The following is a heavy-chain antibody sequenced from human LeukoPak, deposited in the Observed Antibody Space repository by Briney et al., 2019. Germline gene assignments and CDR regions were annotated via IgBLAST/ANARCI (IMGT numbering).Heavy chain of an antibody. CDR2: ISSSSSYI. D-gene: IGHD2-15*01. V-gene: IGHV3-21*04. J-gene: IGHJ4*02. Sequence: PGGSLRLSCAASGFTFSSYSMNWVRQAPGKGLEWVSSISSSSSYIYYADSVKGRFTISRDNAKNSLYLQMNSLRAEDTAVYYCAKGGCRGTCNPLAYWGQGALVTVSP. CDR1: GFTFSSYS. CDR3: AKGGCRGTCNPLAY.